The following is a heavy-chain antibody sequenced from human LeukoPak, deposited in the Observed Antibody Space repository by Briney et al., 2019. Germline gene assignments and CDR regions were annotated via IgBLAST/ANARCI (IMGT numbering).Heavy chain of an antibody. CDR1: GFSLSDYW. CDR3: AAWGLYNF. V-gene: IGHV3-7*01. CDR2: IKLRGGAS. J-gene: IGHJ4*02. Sequence: GGSLRLSCAASGFSLSDYWMNWVRQAPGKGLEWVANIKLRGGASLYVDSVRGRFTISRDNAKNSLYLQMSSLKVEDTAVYYCAAWGLYNFWGQGTLVTVSS. D-gene: IGHD7-27*01.